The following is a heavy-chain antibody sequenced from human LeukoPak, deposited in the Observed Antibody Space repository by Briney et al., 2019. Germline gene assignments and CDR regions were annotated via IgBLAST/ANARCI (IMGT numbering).Heavy chain of an antibody. CDR1: GFSFSNYG. V-gene: IGHV3-33*08. CDR3: AREGPRGNSQFDY. D-gene: IGHD2/OR15-2a*01. Sequence: GGSLRLSCAASGFSFSNYGMNWVRQAPGKGLEWVALIWYDGTNKYYTDSVRGRFTISRENTQNTLYLQMNSLRVEDTALYYCAREGPRGNSQFDYWGQGTLVTVSS. J-gene: IGHJ4*02. CDR2: IWYDGTNK.